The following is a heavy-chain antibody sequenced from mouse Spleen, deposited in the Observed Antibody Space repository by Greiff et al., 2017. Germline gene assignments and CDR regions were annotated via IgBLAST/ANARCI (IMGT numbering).Heavy chain of an antibody. Sequence: EVKLMESGGGLVKPGGSLKLSCAASGFTFSSYAMSWVRQTPEKRLEWVATISDGGSYTYYPDNVKGRFTISRDNAKNNLYLQMSHLKSEDTAMYYCARVLDGYSYYYAMDYWGQGTSVTVSS. CDR3: ARVLDGYSYYYAMDY. V-gene: IGHV5-4*03. D-gene: IGHD2-3*01. J-gene: IGHJ4*01. CDR1: GFTFSSYA. CDR2: ISDGGSYT.